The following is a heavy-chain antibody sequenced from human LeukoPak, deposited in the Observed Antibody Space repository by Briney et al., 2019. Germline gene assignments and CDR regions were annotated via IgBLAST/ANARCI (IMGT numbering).Heavy chain of an antibody. V-gene: IGHV4-34*01. CDR1: GGSFSGYY. CDR3: ARGYYYDGSGYFDY. Sequence: PSETLSLTCAVYGGSFSGYYWSWIRQPPGKGLDWIGEINHSGSTNYNPSLKSRVTISVDTSKNQFSLNLNSVTAADTAVYYCARGYYYDGSGYFDYWGRGTLVTVSS. J-gene: IGHJ4*02. D-gene: IGHD3-22*01. CDR2: INHSGST.